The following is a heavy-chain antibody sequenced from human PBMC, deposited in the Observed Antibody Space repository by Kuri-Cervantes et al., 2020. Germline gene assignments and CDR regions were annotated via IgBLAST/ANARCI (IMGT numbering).Heavy chain of an antibody. Sequence: ASVKVSCKVSGDTLTEISMHWVRQAPGIGLEWMGGFDPEKGETIYAQKFQGRVTMTEDTSTDTAFMELRSLRPEDTAIYYCARDKPYSSSSVLRIDLWGQGTLVTVSS. CDR2: FDPEKGET. V-gene: IGHV1-24*01. J-gene: IGHJ5*02. CDR1: GDTLTEIS. D-gene: IGHD6-6*01. CDR3: ARDKPYSSSSVLRIDL.